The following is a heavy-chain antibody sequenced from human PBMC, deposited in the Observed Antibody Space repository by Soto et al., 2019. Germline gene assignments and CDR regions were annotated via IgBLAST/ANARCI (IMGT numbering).Heavy chain of an antibody. CDR3: TKDMDDKVWGSYRPDFDY. D-gene: IGHD3-16*02. Sequence: VQLVESGGGGVQPGRSLRLSCAASGFSFSNYGMHWVRQAPGKGLEWVAVISYDGRNIYYADSVKGRFTISRDNPKNTLYLQMNSLRPEDTAFYYCTKDMDDKVWGSYRPDFDYWGQGTLVTVSP. V-gene: IGHV3-30*18. CDR2: ISYDGRNI. CDR1: GFSFSNYG. J-gene: IGHJ4*02.